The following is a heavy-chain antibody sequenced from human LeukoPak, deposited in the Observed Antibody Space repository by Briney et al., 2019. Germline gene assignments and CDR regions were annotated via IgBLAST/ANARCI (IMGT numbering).Heavy chain of an antibody. V-gene: IGHV3-7*01. D-gene: IGHD3-22*01. CDR3: ARDYYDSSGYYPWGY. CDR1: GFTFSSYW. J-gene: IGHJ4*02. CDR2: IKQDGSEK. Sequence: GGSLRLSCAASGFTFSSYWMSWVRQAPGKGLKWVANIKQDGSEKYYVDSVKGRFTISRDNAKNSLYLQMNSLRAEDTAVYYCARDYYDSSGYYPWGYWGQGTLVTVSS.